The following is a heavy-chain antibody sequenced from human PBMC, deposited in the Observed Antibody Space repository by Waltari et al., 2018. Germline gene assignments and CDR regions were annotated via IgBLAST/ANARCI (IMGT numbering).Heavy chain of an antibody. CDR3: AKGILRSGAGYFDY. V-gene: IGHV3-43D*04. CDR2: ISWDGGST. Sequence: EVQLVESGGGVVQPGVSLRLSCAASGCTDDAYAMHWVRQAPGKGLEWVSLISWDGGSTNYVDSVKGRFTISRDNSKNSLYLQMNSLRVEDTALYYCAKGILRSGAGYFDYWGQGTLVTVSS. CDR1: GCTDDAYA. D-gene: IGHD3-3*01. J-gene: IGHJ4*02.